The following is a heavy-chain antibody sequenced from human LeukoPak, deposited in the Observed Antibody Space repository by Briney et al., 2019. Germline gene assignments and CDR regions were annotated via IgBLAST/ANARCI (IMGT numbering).Heavy chain of an antibody. CDR3: AGSSSWYTPSDY. J-gene: IGHJ4*02. V-gene: IGHV3-23*01. CDR2: ISGSGGST. D-gene: IGHD6-13*01. CDR1: GFTFSSYA. Sequence: TGGSLRLSCAASGFTFSSYAMSWVRQAPGKGLEWVSAISGSGGSTYYADSVKGRFTISRDNSKNTLYLQMNSLRAEDTAVYYCAGSSSWYTPSDYWGQGTLVTVSS.